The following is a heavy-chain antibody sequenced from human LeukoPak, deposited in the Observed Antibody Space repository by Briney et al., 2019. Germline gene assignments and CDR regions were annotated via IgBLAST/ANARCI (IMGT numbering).Heavy chain of an antibody. CDR2: IYSGGST. D-gene: IGHD3-10*01. CDR1: GFTVSSNY. Sequence: GGSLRLSCAASGFTVSSNYMSWVRQAPGKGLEWVSVIYSGGSTYYADSVKGRFTISRDNAKNSLSLQMNSLRAEDTAVYYCARPLMYYYGSETYFWFDPWGQGTLVTVSS. V-gene: IGHV3-66*04. J-gene: IGHJ5*02. CDR3: ARPLMYYYGSETYFWFDP.